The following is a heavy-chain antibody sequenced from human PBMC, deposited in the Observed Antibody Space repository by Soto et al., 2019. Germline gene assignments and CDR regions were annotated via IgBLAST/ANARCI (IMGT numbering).Heavy chain of an antibody. CDR2: IKKRADGGTA. J-gene: IGHJ4*02. CDR3: TTVNPYFSDIRGHCY. D-gene: IGHD3-22*01. Sequence: EVQLVESGGGLVQPGGSLSLSCAASGFTFSNAWMNWVRQAPGKGLEWIGRIKKRADGGTADHATPVKGRFTISRYDSKNTLYLPMYSLKTKDTTVYYCTTVNPYFSDIRGHCYWGQGTLVTVS. CDR1: GFTFSNAW. V-gene: IGHV3-15*01.